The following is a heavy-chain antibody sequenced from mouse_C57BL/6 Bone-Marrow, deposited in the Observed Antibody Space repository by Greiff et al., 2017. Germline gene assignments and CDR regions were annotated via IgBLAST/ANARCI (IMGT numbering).Heavy chain of an antibody. CDR1: GYTFTSYW. Sequence: VQLQQSGAELVKPGASVKMSCKASGYTFTSYWITWVKQRPGQGLEWIGEIYPTGGRTHYNEKFKSKAILTVDTSSTTAYMQLSSLTSEDSAVFYCAGSSPVGRSFDYWGRGTTLTVSS. J-gene: IGHJ2*01. D-gene: IGHD4-1*01. V-gene: IGHV1-55*01. CDR3: AGSSPVGRSFDY. CDR2: IYPTGGRT.